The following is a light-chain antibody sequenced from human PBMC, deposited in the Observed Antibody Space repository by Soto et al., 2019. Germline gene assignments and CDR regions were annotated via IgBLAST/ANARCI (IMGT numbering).Light chain of an antibody. CDR1: QGVSSN. CDR2: SAS. Sequence: ETVMTQSPATLSVSPGERATLSCRASQGVSSNLAWYQQKPGQAPRLLIYSASTRATGIPARFSGSGSGTEFTLTISSLQSEDFAVYYCQQYNNWPPITFGQVTKLEIK. J-gene: IGKJ2*01. CDR3: QQYNNWPPIT. V-gene: IGKV3-15*01.